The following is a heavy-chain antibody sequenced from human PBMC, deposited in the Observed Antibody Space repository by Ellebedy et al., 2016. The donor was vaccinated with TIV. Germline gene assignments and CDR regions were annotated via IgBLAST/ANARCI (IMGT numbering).Heavy chain of an antibody. CDR1: GYTFTNYD. J-gene: IGHJ5*02. D-gene: IGHD2-2*01. CDR3: ARRRCCSSTTCKVKTIFGMMTPSPIDT. Sequence: ASVKVSCXTSGYTFTNYDISWVRQATGQGLEWMGRMNPKSGHTGYAQKFLGRLTLTRNTSVNTAYMELSSLKFEDTAVYYCARRRCCSSTTCKVKTIFGMMTPSPIDTWGRGTLVTVSS. V-gene: IGHV1-8*01. CDR2: MNPKSGHT.